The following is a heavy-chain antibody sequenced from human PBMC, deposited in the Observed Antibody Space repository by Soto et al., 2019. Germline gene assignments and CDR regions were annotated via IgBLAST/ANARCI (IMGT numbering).Heavy chain of an antibody. Sequence: ASVKVSCKASGYTFTSYGISWVRQAPGQGLEWMGWISAYNGNTNYAQKLQGRVTMTRNTSISTAYMELSSLRSEDTAVYYCARSLYGDNVDYWGQGILVTVSS. D-gene: IGHD4-17*01. CDR3: ARSLYGDNVDY. CDR1: GYTFTSYG. J-gene: IGHJ4*02. V-gene: IGHV1-18*01. CDR2: ISAYNGNT.